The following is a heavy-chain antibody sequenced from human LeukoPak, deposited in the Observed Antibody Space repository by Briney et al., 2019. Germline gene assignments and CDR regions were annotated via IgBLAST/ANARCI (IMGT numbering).Heavy chain of an antibody. CDR1: GFTFTSYD. D-gene: IGHD1-26*01. Sequence: GRSLRLSCAASGFTFTSYDMHWVRQAPGKGLEWVALIWYDRSNTYYTDSVRGRFTISRDNSKSTLYLQMNSLRAEDTAIYYCAGDRKSGNFLGEFDHWGLGTLVTVSS. CDR2: IWYDRSNT. CDR3: AGDRKSGNFLGEFDH. V-gene: IGHV3-33*01. J-gene: IGHJ5*02.